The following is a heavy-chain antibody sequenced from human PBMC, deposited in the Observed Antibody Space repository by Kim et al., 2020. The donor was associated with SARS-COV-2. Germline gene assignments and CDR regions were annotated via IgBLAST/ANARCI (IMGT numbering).Heavy chain of an antibody. CDR3: AKVMVWSSRAFDY. D-gene: IGHD3-10*01. CDR2: ISGSGGST. J-gene: IGHJ4*02. Sequence: GGSLRLSCAASGFTFSSYAMSWVRQAPGKGLEWVSVISGSGGSTYYADSVKGRFTISRDNSKNTLYLQLNSLRAEDTAAYYCAKVMVWSSRAFDYWGQGTLVTVSS. V-gene: IGHV3-23*01. CDR1: GFTFSSYA.